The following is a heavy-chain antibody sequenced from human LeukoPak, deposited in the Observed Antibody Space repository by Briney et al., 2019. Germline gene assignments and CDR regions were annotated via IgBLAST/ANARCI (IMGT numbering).Heavy chain of an antibody. CDR1: GGSISSSSYY. CDR2: IYYSGST. D-gene: IGHD6-13*01. CDR3: AREGERAAAGYYYYMDV. J-gene: IGHJ6*03. Sequence: PSETLSLTCTVSGGSISSSSYYWGWIRQPPGKGLEWLGSIYYSGSTYYNPSLKSRVTISVDTSKNQFSLKLSSVTAADTAVYYCAREGERAAAGYYYYMDVWGKGTTVTVSS. V-gene: IGHV4-39*07.